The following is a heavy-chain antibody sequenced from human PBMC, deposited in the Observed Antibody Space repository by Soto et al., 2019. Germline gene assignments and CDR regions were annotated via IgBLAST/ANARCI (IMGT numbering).Heavy chain of an antibody. CDR2: INPNSGGT. V-gene: IGHV1-2*04. D-gene: IGHD1-1*01. J-gene: IGHJ6*02. CDR1: GYTFTGYY. CDR3: ARDGPLYNWNDKYYYYGMDV. Sequence: ASVKVSCKASGYTFTGYYMHWVRQAPGQGLEWMGWINPNSGGTNYAQKFQGWVTMTRDTSISTAYMELSRLRSDDTAVYYCARDGPLYNWNDKYYYYGMDVWGQGTTVTVSS.